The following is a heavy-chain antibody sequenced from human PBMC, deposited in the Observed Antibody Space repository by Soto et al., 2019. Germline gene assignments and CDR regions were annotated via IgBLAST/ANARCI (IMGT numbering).Heavy chain of an antibody. CDR3: ARDGDYYDSSGYFLRDAFDI. Sequence: QVQLVESGGGLVKPGGSLRLSCAASGFTFSDDYMSWIRQAPGKGLEWVSYISGSGSIIYYADSVKGLFTISRDNAKNSLYLQMNSLRGEDTAVYYCARDGDYYDSSGYFLRDAFDIWGQGTMVTGSS. J-gene: IGHJ3*02. CDR2: ISGSGSII. V-gene: IGHV3-11*01. D-gene: IGHD3-22*01. CDR1: GFTFSDDY.